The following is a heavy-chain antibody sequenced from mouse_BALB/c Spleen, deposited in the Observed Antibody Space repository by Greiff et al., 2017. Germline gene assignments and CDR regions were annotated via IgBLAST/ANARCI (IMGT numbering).Heavy chain of an antibody. CDR3: ARVLITTTRYYFDY. Sequence: ESGPGLVKPSQSLSLTCSVTGYSITSGYYWNWIRQFPGNKLEWMGYISYDGSNNYNPSLKNRISITRDTSKNQFFLKLNSVTTEDTATYYCARVLITTTRYYFDYWGQGTTLTVSS. CDR1: GYSITSGYY. D-gene: IGHD2-4*01. J-gene: IGHJ2*01. CDR2: ISYDGSN. V-gene: IGHV3-6*02.